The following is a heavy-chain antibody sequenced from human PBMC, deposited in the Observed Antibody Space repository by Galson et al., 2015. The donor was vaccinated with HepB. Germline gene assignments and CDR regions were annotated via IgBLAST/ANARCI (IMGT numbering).Heavy chain of an antibody. D-gene: IGHD1-26*01. J-gene: IGHJ3*02. CDR2: IGSKANNYAT. V-gene: IGHV3-73*01. CDR3: ARAAVGGGNDPFDI. CDR1: GFTFSGSA. Sequence: SLRLSCAASGFTFSGSAIHWVRQTSGKGLEWVGRIGSKANNYATAYAASVKGRFTISRDDSKNTAFLQMNTLRAEDTAVYYCARAAVGGGNDPFDIWGQGTMVTVSS.